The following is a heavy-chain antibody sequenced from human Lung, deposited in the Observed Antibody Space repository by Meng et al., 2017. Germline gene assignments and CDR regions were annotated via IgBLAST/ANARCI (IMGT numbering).Heavy chain of an antibody. V-gene: IGHV3-21*01. CDR3: ASFDYLYYYYGMDV. CDR2: ISSSSSYI. CDR1: GFTFSSYS. J-gene: IGHJ6*02. Sequence: GGSLRLSCAAPGFTFSSYSMNWVRQAPGKGLEWVSSISSSSSYIYYADSVKGRFTISRDNAKNSLYLQMNSLRAEDTAVYYCASFDYLYYYYGMDVWGQGTTVTVSS. D-gene: IGHD3-9*01.